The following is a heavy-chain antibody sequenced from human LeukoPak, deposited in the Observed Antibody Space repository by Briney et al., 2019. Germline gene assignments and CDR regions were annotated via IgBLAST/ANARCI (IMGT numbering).Heavy chain of an antibody. Sequence: GASVKVSCKASGYTFTSYAMHWVRQAPGQRLEWMGWINAGNGNTKYSQKFQGRVTITRDTSASTAYMELSSLRSEDTAVYYCARDYDILTGFDPWGQGTLVTVSS. CDR1: GYTFTSYA. CDR3: ARDYDILTGFDP. D-gene: IGHD3-9*01. V-gene: IGHV1-3*01. CDR2: INAGNGNT. J-gene: IGHJ5*02.